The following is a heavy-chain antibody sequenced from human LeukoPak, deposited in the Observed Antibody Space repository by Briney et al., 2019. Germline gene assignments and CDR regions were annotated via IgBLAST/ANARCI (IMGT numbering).Heavy chain of an antibody. J-gene: IGHJ3*02. V-gene: IGHV4-39*01. D-gene: IGHD4-17*01. CDR2: IYYSGST. CDR3: DRRYTVTTNINFSSGLYPDASDI. CDR1: GRSISSSSYY. Sequence: SETLSLTCTVSGRSISSSSYYWGWIRQPPGKGLEWIGSIYYSGSTYYNPSLKSRVTISVDTSKNQFSLKLSSVTAADTAVYCCDRRYTVTTNINFSSGLYPDASDIWGQGTMVTVSS.